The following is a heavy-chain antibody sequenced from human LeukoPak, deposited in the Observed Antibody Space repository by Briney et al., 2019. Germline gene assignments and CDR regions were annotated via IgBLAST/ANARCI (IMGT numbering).Heavy chain of an antibody. J-gene: IGHJ4*02. CDR2: ISGSGGST. V-gene: IGHV3-23*01. D-gene: IGHD6-13*01. Sequence: AGGSLRLSCAASGFTFSSYAMSWVRQAPGKGLEWVSAISGSGGSTYYADSVKGRFTISRDNSKNTLYLQMNSLRAEDTAVYYCAKRGAYSSSWPKYYFDCWGQGTLVTVSS. CDR3: AKRGAYSSSWPKYYFDC. CDR1: GFTFSSYA.